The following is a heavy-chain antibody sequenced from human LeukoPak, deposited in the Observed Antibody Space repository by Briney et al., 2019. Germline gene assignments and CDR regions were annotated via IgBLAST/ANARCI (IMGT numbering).Heavy chain of an antibody. CDR2: IYHSGST. Sequence: SGTLSLTCTVSGYSISSGYYWGWIRQPPGKGLEWIGSIYHSGSTYYNPSLKSRVTISVDTSKNQFSLKLSSVTAADTAVYYCARDLPGGATTSWGQGTLVTVSS. J-gene: IGHJ4*02. CDR1: GYSISSGYY. CDR3: ARDLPGGATTS. D-gene: IGHD1-26*01. V-gene: IGHV4-38-2*02.